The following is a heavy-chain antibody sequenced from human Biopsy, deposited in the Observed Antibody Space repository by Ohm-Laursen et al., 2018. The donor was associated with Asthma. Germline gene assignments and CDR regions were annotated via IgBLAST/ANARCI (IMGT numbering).Heavy chain of an antibody. V-gene: IGHV3-30*15. CDR3: AREGVFWGGLCYSPPDF. J-gene: IGHJ4*02. Sequence: SLRLSCSASGFRFSSYAMHWVRQAPGKGLEWVALITYDGSKTIYGDSVRGRFTVSRDSSTNTLYLQMSSLRPEDTAVYYCAREGVFWGGLCYSPPDFWGQGTLVTVSS. CDR2: ITYDGSKT. CDR1: GFRFSSYA. D-gene: IGHD2-21*02.